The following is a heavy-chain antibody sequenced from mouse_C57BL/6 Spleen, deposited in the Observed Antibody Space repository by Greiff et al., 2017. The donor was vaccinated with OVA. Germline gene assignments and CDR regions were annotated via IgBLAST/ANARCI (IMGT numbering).Heavy chain of an antibody. Sequence: VQLQQSGPELVKPGASVKISCKASGYTFTDYYMNWVKQSHGKSLEWIGDINPNNGGTSYNQKFKGKATLTVDKSSSTAYMELRSLTSEDSAVYYCARRGGYFFDYWGQGTTLTVSS. CDR3: ARRGGYFFDY. CDR1: GYTFTDYY. CDR2: INPNNGGT. J-gene: IGHJ2*01. D-gene: IGHD2-3*01. V-gene: IGHV1-26*01.